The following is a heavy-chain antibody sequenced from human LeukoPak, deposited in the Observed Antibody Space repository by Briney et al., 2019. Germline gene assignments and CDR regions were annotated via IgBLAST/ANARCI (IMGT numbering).Heavy chain of an antibody. CDR2: VIPIFGTA. V-gene: IGHV1-69*13. Sequence: SVKVSCKASGGTFSSYAISWVRQAPGQGLEWMGGVIPIFGTANYAQKFQGRVTITADESTSTAYMELSSLRSEDTAVYYCASSEGRGVVVPAAPYYYYYYMDVWGKGTTVTVSS. CDR3: ASSEGRGVVVPAAPYYYYYYMDV. CDR1: GGTFSSYA. J-gene: IGHJ6*03. D-gene: IGHD2-2*01.